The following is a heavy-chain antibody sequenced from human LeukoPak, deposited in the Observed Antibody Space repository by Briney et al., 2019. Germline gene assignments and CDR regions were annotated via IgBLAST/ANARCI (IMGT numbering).Heavy chain of an antibody. CDR2: ISSSSSYR. D-gene: IGHD6-13*01. J-gene: IGHJ5*02. CDR3: ARDVPAMVAAAGINWFDP. V-gene: IGHV3-21*01. CDR1: GFTFSFYS. Sequence: GGSLRLSCAASGFTFSFYSMNWVRQAPGKGLEWVSSISSSSSYRYYADSVKGRFTISRDNAKNSLYLQLNSLRAEDRAVYYCARDVPAMVAAAGINWFDPWGQGALVTVSS.